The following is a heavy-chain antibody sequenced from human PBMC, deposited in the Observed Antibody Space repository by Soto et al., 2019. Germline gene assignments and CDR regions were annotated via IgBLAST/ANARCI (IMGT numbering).Heavy chain of an antibody. CDR3: ARDGFCTSTTCRVGNWFDP. Sequence: QVQLQQWGAGLLKPSETLSLTCVVYGGSFSGYCWSWIRQSPGKGLEWIGGINHRGSTNYNPSLESRVTISVDTSKNQFSLKLPSVTAADTSMYYCARDGFCTSTTCRVGNWFDPWGQGTLVTVSS. V-gene: IGHV4-34*01. D-gene: IGHD2-2*01. CDR2: INHRGST. J-gene: IGHJ5*02. CDR1: GGSFSGYC.